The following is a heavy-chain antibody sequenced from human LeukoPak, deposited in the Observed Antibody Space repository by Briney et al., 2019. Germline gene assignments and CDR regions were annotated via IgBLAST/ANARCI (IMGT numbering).Heavy chain of an antibody. V-gene: IGHV1-69*04. D-gene: IGHD5-24*01. J-gene: IGHJ5*02. CDR1: GGTFSSYA. CDR2: IIPILGIA. CDR3: ARAGYNYNWFDP. Sequence: SVKVSCKASGGTFSSYAISWVRQAPGQGLEWMGRIIPILGIANYAQKFQGRVTITADKSTSTAYMELSSLRPEDTAVYYCARAGYNYNWFDPWGQGTLVTVSS.